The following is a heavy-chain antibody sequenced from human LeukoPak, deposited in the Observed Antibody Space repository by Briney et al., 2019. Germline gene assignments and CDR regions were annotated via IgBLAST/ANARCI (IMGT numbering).Heavy chain of an antibody. CDR1: GFTFSSYG. D-gene: IGHD6-19*01. CDR2: ITATASST. Sequence: TGGSLRLSCAASGFTFSSYGMSWVRQAPGKGLEWVSAITATASSTHDADSVQGRFTISRDNSKNTLDLQMSSLRAEDTAIYYCATSLSGWGSYHYMDVWGKGTTVTISS. CDR3: ATSLSGWGSYHYMDV. J-gene: IGHJ6*03. V-gene: IGHV3-23*01.